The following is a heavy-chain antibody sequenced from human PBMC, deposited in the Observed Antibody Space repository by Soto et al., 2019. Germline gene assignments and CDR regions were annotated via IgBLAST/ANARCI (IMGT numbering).Heavy chain of an antibody. D-gene: IGHD5-18*01. CDR2: IYYSGST. CDR3: ARHFDSYGYCDY. V-gene: IGHV4-39*01. CDR1: GGSISSSSYY. J-gene: IGHJ4*02. Sequence: PSETLSLTCTVSGGSISSSSYYWGWIRQPPGKGLEWIGSIYYSGSTYYNPSLKSRVTISVDTSKNQFSLKLSSVTAADTAVYYCARHFDSYGYCDYWGQGTLVTVSS.